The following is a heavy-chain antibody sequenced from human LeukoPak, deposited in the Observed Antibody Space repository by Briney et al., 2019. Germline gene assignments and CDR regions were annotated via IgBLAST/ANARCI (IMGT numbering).Heavy chain of an antibody. CDR1: GFTFSTYA. CDR2: ISATGSTT. J-gene: IGHJ4*02. CDR3: AKDWRAYCGGDCYSYFDY. D-gene: IGHD2-21*02. Sequence: PGGSLRLSCAASGFTFSTYAMTWVRQAPGKGLESVSLISATGSTTYYAESVRGRFTISRDNSKSTLYVQMNSLRVEDTALYYCAKDWRAYCGGDCYSYFDYWGQGTLVTVSS. V-gene: IGHV3-23*01.